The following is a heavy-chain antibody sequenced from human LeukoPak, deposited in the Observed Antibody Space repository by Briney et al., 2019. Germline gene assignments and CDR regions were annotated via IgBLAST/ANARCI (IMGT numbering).Heavy chain of an antibody. J-gene: IGHJ4*02. CDR3: AKDTPFGGY. D-gene: IGHD3-16*01. CDR2: ISGSGDIT. Sequence: GGSLRLSCAASGFTVSNYAMTWVRQAPGKGLEWVSAISGSGDITYYADSVKGRFTISRDNSKNTLYLQMDSLRVEDTAVHYCAKDTPFGGYWGQGTLVTVSS. V-gene: IGHV3-23*01. CDR1: GFTVSNYA.